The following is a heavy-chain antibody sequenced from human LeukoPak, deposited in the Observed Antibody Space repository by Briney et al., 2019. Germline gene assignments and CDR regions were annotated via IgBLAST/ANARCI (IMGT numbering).Heavy chain of an antibody. Sequence: GGSLRLSCATSGFIFSDYYMSWVRQAPGKGLEWVAVIWYDGSNKYYADSVKGRFTISRDNSKNTLYLQMNSLRAEDTAVYYCARDRVVVVAATTYNWFDPWGQGTLVTVSS. V-gene: IGHV3-33*08. CDR3: ARDRVVVVAATTYNWFDP. J-gene: IGHJ5*02. CDR2: IWYDGSNK. CDR1: GFIFSDYY. D-gene: IGHD2-15*01.